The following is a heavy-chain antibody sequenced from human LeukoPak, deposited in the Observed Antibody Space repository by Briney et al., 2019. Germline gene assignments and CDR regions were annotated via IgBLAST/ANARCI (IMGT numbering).Heavy chain of an antibody. V-gene: IGHV3-21*01. CDR2: ISSSSSYI. CDR3: ARDHGMITFGGVITPVGYFDY. Sequence: GGSLRLSCAASGFTFSSYSMNWVRQAPGKGLEWVSSISSSSSYIYYADSVKGRFTISRDNAKNSLYLQMNSLRAEDTAVYYCARDHGMITFGGVITPVGYFDYWGQGTLVTVSS. D-gene: IGHD3-16*02. CDR1: GFTFSSYS. J-gene: IGHJ4*02.